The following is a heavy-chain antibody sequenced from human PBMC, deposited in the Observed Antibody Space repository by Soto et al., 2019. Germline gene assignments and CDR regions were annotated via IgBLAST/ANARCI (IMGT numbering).Heavy chain of an antibody. J-gene: IGHJ4*02. Sequence: ASVKVSCKASGYSFSGWYIHWVRQAPGQGLEWMGWINPNTGGAVYAQKFQGRVAMTRDTTTSTAYMELSRLTSDDTAVYYCANSLITTMIVVSQFDCWGQGTLVTVSS. CDR1: GYSFSGWY. D-gene: IGHD3-22*01. V-gene: IGHV1-2*02. CDR3: ANSLITTMIVVSQFDC. CDR2: INPNTGGA.